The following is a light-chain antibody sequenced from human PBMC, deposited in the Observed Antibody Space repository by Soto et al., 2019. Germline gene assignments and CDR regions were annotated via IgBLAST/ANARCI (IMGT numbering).Light chain of an antibody. J-gene: IGKJ1*01. CDR1: QSLLHSDGKTY. CDR3: QHYDSARWT. CDR2: DAS. V-gene: IGKV2-29*01. Sequence: ILMTQTPLSLSIIPGQTASISCKSSQSLLHSDGKTYFYWYVQKAGQAPQPLIYDASRRATGIPDRFSGSGSGTDFSLTISRLEPEDFAVYYCQHYDSARWTFGLGTKVDI.